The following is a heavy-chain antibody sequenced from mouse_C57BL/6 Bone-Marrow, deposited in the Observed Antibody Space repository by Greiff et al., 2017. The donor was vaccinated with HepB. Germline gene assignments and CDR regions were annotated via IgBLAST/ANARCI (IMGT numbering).Heavy chain of an antibody. CDR2: IYPRDGST. CDR1: GYTFTSYN. CDR3: ARYDYGRDWYFDV. J-gene: IGHJ1*03. V-gene: IGHV1-85*01. D-gene: IGHD1-1*01. Sequence: QVQLKESGPELVKPGASVKLSCKASGYTFTSYNINWVKQRPGQGLEWIGWIYPRDGSTKYNEKFKGKATLTVDTSSSTAYMELHSLTSEDSAVYFCARYDYGRDWYFDVWGTGTTVTVSS.